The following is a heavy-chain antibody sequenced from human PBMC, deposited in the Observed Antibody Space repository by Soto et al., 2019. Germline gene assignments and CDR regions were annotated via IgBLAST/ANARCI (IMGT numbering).Heavy chain of an antibody. D-gene: IGHD3-10*01. CDR1: GYTFASYS. CDR2: ISAYNGNT. CDR3: ARDHETDADYYGSGSYDY. J-gene: IGHJ4*02. Sequence: QVQLVQSGAEVKKPGASVKVSCKASGYTFASYSISWVRQAPGQGLEWMGWISAYNGNTNYAQKLQGRVTMTTDTSTSTAYMELRSLRSDDTAVYYCARDHETDADYYGSGSYDYWGQGTLVTVSS. V-gene: IGHV1-18*01.